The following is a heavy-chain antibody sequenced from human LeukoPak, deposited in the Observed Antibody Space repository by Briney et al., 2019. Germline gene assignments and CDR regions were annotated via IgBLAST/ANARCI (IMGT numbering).Heavy chain of an antibody. CDR1: RYSFTSYW. V-gene: IGHV5-51*01. D-gene: IGHD3-3*01. Sequence: GESLKISCKGSRYSFTSYWIGWVRQMPGKGLEWMGIIYPGDSDTRYSPSFQGQVTISADKSISTAYLQWSSLKASDTAMYYCARVVFYDSWSGFYFDYWGQGTLVTVSS. CDR3: ARVVFYDSWSGFYFDY. J-gene: IGHJ4*02. CDR2: IYPGDSDT.